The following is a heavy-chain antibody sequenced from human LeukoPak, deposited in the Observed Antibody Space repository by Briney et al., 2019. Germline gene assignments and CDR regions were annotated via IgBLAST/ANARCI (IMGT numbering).Heavy chain of an antibody. CDR1: GGSFSGYY. J-gene: IGHJ4*02. D-gene: IGHD1-26*01. CDR3: ASSVGATRRNPRPREFVY. Sequence: PSETLSLTCAVYGGSFSGYYWSWIRQPPGKGLEWIGEINHSGSTKYNPSLKSRVTISVDTSKNQFSLKLSSVTAADTAVYYCASSVGATRRNPRPREFVYWGQGTLVTVSS. V-gene: IGHV4-34*01. CDR2: INHSGST.